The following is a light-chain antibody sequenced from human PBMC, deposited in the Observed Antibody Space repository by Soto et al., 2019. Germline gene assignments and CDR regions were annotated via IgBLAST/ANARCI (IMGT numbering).Light chain of an antibody. Sequence: DIQMTQSPSTLSASVRDRVTITCRASHSIDTWLAWYQQRPGKAPKLLIYKASSLESGVPSRFSGSGSGTEFTLTISSLQPDDFATYYCQQYNTWTFGQGTKVDIK. CDR2: KAS. J-gene: IGKJ1*01. CDR1: HSIDTW. CDR3: QQYNTWT. V-gene: IGKV1-5*03.